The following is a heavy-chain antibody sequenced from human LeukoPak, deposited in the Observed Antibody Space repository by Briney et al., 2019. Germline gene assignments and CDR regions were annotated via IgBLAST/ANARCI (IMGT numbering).Heavy chain of an antibody. J-gene: IGHJ5*02. CDR1: GGTFSSYT. V-gene: IGHV1-69*10. D-gene: IGHD1-26*01. CDR2: IIPILGIA. CDR3: ARVRSGSNWFDP. Sequence: SVKVSCKASGGTFSSYTISWVRQAPGRGLEWMGGIIPILGIANYAQKFQGRVTITADKSTSTAYMELSSLRSEDTAVYYCARVRSGSNWFDPWGQGTLVTVSS.